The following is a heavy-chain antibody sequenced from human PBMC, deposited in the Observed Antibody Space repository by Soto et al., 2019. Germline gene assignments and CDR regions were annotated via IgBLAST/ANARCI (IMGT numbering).Heavy chain of an antibody. J-gene: IGHJ6*02. Sequence: PSETLSLTCTVSSVSISSTIYSWDWIRQPPGKGLEWIGCIFYSGSTYYNPSLKSRVSISVDTSKNQFSLKLSSVTAADTAVYYCARVCGGDCHNGMDVWGQGTTVTVSS. CDR3: ARVCGGDCHNGMDV. V-gene: IGHV4-39*07. CDR2: IFYSGST. CDR1: SVSISSTIYS. D-gene: IGHD2-21*02.